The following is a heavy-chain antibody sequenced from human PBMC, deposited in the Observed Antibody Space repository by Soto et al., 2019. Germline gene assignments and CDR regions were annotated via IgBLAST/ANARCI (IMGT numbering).Heavy chain of an antibody. D-gene: IGHD6-13*01. J-gene: IGHJ6*02. CDR1: GGTFSSYA. Sequence: QVQLVQSGAEVKKPGSSVKVSCKASGGTFSSYAISWVRQAPGQGLEWMGGIIPIFGTANYAQKFQGRGTITADESTSTVYMELSSLRSEDTAVYYCAREVYSSSWSPYYYYGMDVWGQGTTVTVSS. V-gene: IGHV1-69*01. CDR2: IIPIFGTA. CDR3: AREVYSSSWSPYYYYGMDV.